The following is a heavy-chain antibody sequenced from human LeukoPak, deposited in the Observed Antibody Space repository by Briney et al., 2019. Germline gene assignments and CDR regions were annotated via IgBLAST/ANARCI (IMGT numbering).Heavy chain of an antibody. Sequence: PSETLSLTCTVSSGSISSYYWSWIRQPPGKGLEWIGYIYYSGSTNYNPSLKSRVTISVDTSKNQFSLKLSSVTAADTAVYYCARHIPVSLVFDYWGQGTLVTVSS. CDR2: IYYSGST. J-gene: IGHJ4*02. CDR3: ARHIPVSLVFDY. V-gene: IGHV4-59*08. CDR1: SGSISSYY.